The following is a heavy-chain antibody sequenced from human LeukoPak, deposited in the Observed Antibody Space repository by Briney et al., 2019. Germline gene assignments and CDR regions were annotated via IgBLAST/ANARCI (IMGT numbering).Heavy chain of an antibody. V-gene: IGHV5-51*01. D-gene: IGHD6-13*01. Sequence: GESLKISCKGSGYSFTTYWIAWVRQMPGKGLEWMGLIYPGNSDTRYSPSFQGQVTISADKSIDTAYLQWSSLKASDTAMYFCARSAAGNTYFDYWGQGTLVSVSS. J-gene: IGHJ4*02. CDR1: GYSFTTYW. CDR2: IYPGNSDT. CDR3: ARSAAGNTYFDY.